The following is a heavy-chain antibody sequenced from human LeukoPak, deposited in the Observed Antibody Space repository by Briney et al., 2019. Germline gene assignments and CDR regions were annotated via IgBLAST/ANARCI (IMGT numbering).Heavy chain of an antibody. D-gene: IGHD3-22*01. CDR2: ISSSSNYI. Sequence: GGSLRLSCAASGFTFRTYSMNWVRQAPGKGLEWVSSISSSSNYIYYADSVKGRFTISRDIAKNSLYLQMNSLRAEDTAVYYCAARGVVISNDAFDIWGQGTMVTVSS. V-gene: IGHV3-21*01. CDR3: AARGVVISNDAFDI. CDR1: GFTFRTYS. J-gene: IGHJ3*02.